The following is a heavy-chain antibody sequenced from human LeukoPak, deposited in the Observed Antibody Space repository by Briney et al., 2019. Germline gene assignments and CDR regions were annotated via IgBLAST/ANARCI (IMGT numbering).Heavy chain of an antibody. D-gene: IGHD3-3*02. V-gene: IGHV4-38-2*02. CDR2: VYHGGST. CDR1: GYSITNDYY. J-gene: IGHJ4*02. Sequence: KTSETLSLTCTVSGYSITNDYYWGWIRQLPGKGLEWIGSVYHGGSTYHNPSLRSRVTIFVDTSKNQFSLTLRSVTAADTAVYFCARVHSWSGPDYWGQGTLVTVSS. CDR3: ARVHSWSGPDY.